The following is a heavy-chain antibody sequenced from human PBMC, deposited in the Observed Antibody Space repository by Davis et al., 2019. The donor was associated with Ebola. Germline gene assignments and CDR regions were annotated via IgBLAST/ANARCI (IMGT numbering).Heavy chain of an antibody. Sequence: GESLKISCAASGFTFSSYGMHWLRQAQGKGLEWVAVISYDGSNKYYADSVKGRFTISRDNSKNTLYLQMNSLRAEDTAVYYRARGPSTGNSFSYWGQGILVTVSS. CDR2: ISYDGSNK. V-gene: IGHV3-30*03. CDR1: GFTFSSYG. J-gene: IGHJ4*02. D-gene: IGHD6-13*01. CDR3: ARGPSTGNSFSY.